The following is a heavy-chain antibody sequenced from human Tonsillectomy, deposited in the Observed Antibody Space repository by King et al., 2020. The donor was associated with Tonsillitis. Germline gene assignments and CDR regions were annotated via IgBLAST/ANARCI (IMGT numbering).Heavy chain of an antibody. J-gene: IGHJ4*02. D-gene: IGHD7-27*01. CDR2: INPDGTDI. V-gene: IGHV3-74*01. CDR3: AREYWGAGDY. CDR1: GFAFRTYL. Sequence: VQLVESGGGLIQPGGSLRLSCAASGFAFRTYLMFWGRQGPGKGLEWVSRINPDGTDIRYADSVMGRFTISRDNAKNTLFLQLSSLRAEDTAVYYCAREYWGAGDYWGQGTQVIVSS.